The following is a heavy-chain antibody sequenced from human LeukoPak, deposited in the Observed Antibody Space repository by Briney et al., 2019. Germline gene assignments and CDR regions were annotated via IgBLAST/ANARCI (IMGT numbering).Heavy chain of an antibody. CDR1: GYTFTGYY. CDR2: INPNSGGT. V-gene: IGHV1-2*06. J-gene: IGHJ4*02. Sequence: GASVKVSCKXSGYTFTGYYMHWVRQAPGQGLEWMGRINPNSGGTNYAQKFQGRVTMTRDTSISTAYMELSRLRSDDTAVYYCARGFHSSSWYYFDYWGQGTLVTVSS. D-gene: IGHD6-13*01. CDR3: ARGFHSSSWYYFDY.